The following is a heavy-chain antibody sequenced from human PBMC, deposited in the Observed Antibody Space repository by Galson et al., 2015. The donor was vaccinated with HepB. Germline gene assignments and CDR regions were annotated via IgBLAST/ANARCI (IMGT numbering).Heavy chain of an antibody. V-gene: IGHV3-30-3*01. CDR1: GFTFTSFA. CDR2: LSYDGSNK. J-gene: IGHJ6*02. D-gene: IGHD3-3*01. CDR3: ARGDLTYNDFWSGGFYHYGMDV. Sequence: SLRLSCAVSGFTFTSFAMHWVRQAPGKGLEWVAVLSYDGSNKFYADSVKGRFTISRDNSKNTLYLQINSLRPENTAVYYCARGDLTYNDFWSGGFYHYGMDVWGQGTTVTVSS.